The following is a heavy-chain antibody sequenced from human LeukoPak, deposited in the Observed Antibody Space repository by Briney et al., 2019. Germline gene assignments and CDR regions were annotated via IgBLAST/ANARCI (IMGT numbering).Heavy chain of an antibody. CDR3: TRQGYGASWYHLDY. CDR2: IYTTGTT. D-gene: IGHD6-13*01. CDR1: GGSINSYF. Sequence: SDTLSLTCTVSGGSINSYFWGWVRQPAGKGLEWIGRIYTTGTTHFNPSLRSRLTMSVDTSKNLFSLNLSSVTAADTAVYYCTRQGYGASWYHLDYWGRGTLVTVSS. V-gene: IGHV4-4*07. J-gene: IGHJ4*02.